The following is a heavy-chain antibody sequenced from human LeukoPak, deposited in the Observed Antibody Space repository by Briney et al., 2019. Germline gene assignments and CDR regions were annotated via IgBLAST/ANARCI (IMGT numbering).Heavy chain of an antibody. J-gene: IGHJ4*02. CDR1: GGSISGYY. V-gene: IGHV4-59*01. Sequence: SETLSLICTVSGGSISGYYWSWIRQPPGKGLEWIGYIFYSGSTNYNPSLKSRVTISVDTSKNQFSLKLSSVTAADTAVYYCARGEWDLLFDYWGQGTLVTVSS. D-gene: IGHD1-26*01. CDR3: ARGEWDLLFDY. CDR2: IFYSGST.